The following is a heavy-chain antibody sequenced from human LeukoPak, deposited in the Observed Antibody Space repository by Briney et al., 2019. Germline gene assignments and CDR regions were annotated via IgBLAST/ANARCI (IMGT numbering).Heavy chain of an antibody. V-gene: IGHV3-23*01. Sequence: PGGSLRLSCVVSGFRFSSYAMAWVRQAPGKGLEWVSSISAGGRTYYADSGKGRFTISRDNSKETLFLQMNSLRAEDTAHYYCAKGKVNHDGAFDFWGQGTTVTVSS. CDR2: ISAGGRT. D-gene: IGHD3-22*01. CDR1: GFRFSSYA. J-gene: IGHJ3*01. CDR3: AKGKVNHDGAFDF.